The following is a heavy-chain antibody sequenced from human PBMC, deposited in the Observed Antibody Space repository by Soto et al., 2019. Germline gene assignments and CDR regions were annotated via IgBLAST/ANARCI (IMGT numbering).Heavy chain of an antibody. CDR1: GGSTSSGGYY. V-gene: IGHV4-31*03. CDR3: ARAPFYDYVWGSYRYMGYFDY. D-gene: IGHD3-16*02. J-gene: IGHJ4*02. Sequence: SETLSLTCTVSGGSTSSGGYYWSWIRQHPGKGLEWIGYIYYSGSTYYNPSLKSRVTISVDTSKNQFSLKLSSVTAADTAVYNCARAPFYDYVWGSYRYMGYFDYWGQGTLVTVSS. CDR2: IYYSGST.